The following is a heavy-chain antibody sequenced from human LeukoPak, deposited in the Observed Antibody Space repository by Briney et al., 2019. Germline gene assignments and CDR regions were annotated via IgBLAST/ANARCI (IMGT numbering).Heavy chain of an antibody. CDR3: ARGRAAADY. J-gene: IGHJ4*02. CDR2: INHSGST. Sequence: PSETLSLTCAVYGGSFSRYYWSWIRQPPGKGLEWIGEINHSGSTNYNPSLKSRVTISVDTSKNQFSLKLSSVTAADTAVYYCARGRAAADYWGQGTLVTVSS. V-gene: IGHV4-34*01. CDR1: GGSFSRYY. D-gene: IGHD6-13*01.